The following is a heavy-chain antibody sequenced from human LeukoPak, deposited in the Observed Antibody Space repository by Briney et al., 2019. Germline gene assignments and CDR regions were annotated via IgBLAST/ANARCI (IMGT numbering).Heavy chain of an antibody. J-gene: IGHJ4*02. CDR3: ARGGGSYDY. V-gene: IGHV3-21*01. D-gene: IGHD1-26*01. CDR2: ISGDSNYI. CDR1: GFTFSSYS. Sequence: GGSLRLSCAASGFTFSSYSINWVRQAPGKGLEWVSSISGDSNYIYYADSVRGRFTISRDNAKTALYLQMNSLRVDGTAVYYCARGGGSYDYWGQGTLVTVSS.